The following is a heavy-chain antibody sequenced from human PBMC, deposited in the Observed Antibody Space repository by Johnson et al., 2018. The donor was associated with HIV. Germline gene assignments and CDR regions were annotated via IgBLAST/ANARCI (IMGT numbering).Heavy chain of an antibody. J-gene: IGHJ3*02. CDR2: IKQVGSTK. CDR3: ARDSHNFWTDAFDM. CDR1: GFTFSSYW. V-gene: IGHV3-7*01. D-gene: IGHD3/OR15-3a*01. Sequence: VQLVESGGGLVQPGGSLRLSCAASGFTFSSYWMSWVRQAPGKGLEWVATIKQVGSTKYYVDSVKGRFTTSRDNAKNSLYLQMNSLRAEDTAVYYCARDSHNFWTDAFDMWGQGTMVTVSS.